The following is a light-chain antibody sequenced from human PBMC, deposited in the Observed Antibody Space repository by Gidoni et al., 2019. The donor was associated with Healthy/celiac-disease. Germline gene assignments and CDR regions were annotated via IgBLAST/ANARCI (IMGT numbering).Light chain of an antibody. Sequence: QSALTQPAPAPGSPGQSITIPCTGTSSDVGSYNLVAWYQQHPGKAPKLMIYEVSKRPSGVSNRFSGSKSGNTASLTISGLQAEDEADYYCCSYAGSSGLVFGGGTKLTVL. CDR2: EVS. CDR1: SSDVGSYNL. J-gene: IGLJ3*02. CDR3: CSYAGSSGLV. V-gene: IGLV2-23*02.